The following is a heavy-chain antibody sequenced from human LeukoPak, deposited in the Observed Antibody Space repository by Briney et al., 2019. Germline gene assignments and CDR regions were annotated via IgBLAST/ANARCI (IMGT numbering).Heavy chain of an antibody. J-gene: IGHJ4*02. V-gene: IGHV4-34*01. Sequence: KPSETLSLTCAVNGGSFRGYYWTWIRHPPGKGLEWIGEINHSGGTNYNPSRKSRVTISVDTSKNQFSLKLSSVTAADTAVYYCARGIVLTVYASFDYWGLGTLVTVSS. CDR3: ARGIVLTVYASFDY. D-gene: IGHD2-8*01. CDR1: GGSFRGYY. CDR2: INHSGGT.